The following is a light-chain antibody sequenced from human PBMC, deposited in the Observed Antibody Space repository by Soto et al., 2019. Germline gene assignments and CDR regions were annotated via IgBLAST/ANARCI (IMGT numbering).Light chain of an antibody. J-gene: IGKJ1*01. CDR1: QTINNN. CDR2: GAS. V-gene: IGKV3-20*01. CDR3: QQYVNSLWT. Sequence: VMTQAPATLSVSPGGRATLSCRASQTINNNVAWYQLKDGQVPRLLIYGASSRATGIPDRFSGSGSGTDFTLTISRLEPEDFAVYYCQQYVNSLWTFGQGTKVDIK.